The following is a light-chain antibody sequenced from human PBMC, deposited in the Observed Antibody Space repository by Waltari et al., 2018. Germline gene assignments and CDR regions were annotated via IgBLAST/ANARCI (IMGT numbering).Light chain of an antibody. CDR2: GAS. Sequence: EIVMTQSPATLSVSPGEGATLSCRASQNVASNLAWYQQKSGQAPRLLIYGASTRATGIPARVSGSGSGTEFALTISSLQSEDSAVYYCQHYNNLPLTFGGGTKVEI. J-gene: IGKJ4*01. CDR3: QHYNNLPLT. CDR1: QNVASN. V-gene: IGKV3-15*01.